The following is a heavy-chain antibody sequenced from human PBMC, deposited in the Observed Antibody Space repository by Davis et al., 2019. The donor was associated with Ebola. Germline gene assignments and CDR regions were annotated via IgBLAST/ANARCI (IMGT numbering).Heavy chain of an antibody. V-gene: IGHV3-73*01. D-gene: IGHD1-14*01. Sequence: PGGSLRLSCAASGFTFSGSAMHWVRQASGKGLEWVGRIRSKANSYATAYAASVKGRFTISRDDSKNTAYLQMNSLKTEDTAVYYCTSYVEPDNDYWGQGTLVTVSS. J-gene: IGHJ4*02. CDR3: TSYVEPDNDY. CDR1: GFTFSGSA. CDR2: IRSKANSYAT.